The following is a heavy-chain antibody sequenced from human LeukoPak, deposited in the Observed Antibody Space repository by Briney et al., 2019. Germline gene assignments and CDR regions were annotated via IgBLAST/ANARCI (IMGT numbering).Heavy chain of an antibody. Sequence: GGSLRLSCTASGFTFGDYAMSWFRQAPGRGLEWVGFIRSKAYGGTTEYAASVKGRFTISRDDSKSIAYLQMNSLKTEDTAVYYCTRDTVEMATKTKFDYWGQGTLVTVSS. CDR1: GFTFGDYA. CDR3: TRDTVEMATKTKFDY. J-gene: IGHJ4*02. CDR2: IRSKAYGGTT. V-gene: IGHV3-49*03. D-gene: IGHD5-24*01.